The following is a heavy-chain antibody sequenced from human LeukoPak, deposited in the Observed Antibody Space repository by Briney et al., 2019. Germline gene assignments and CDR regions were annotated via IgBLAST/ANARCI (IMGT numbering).Heavy chain of an antibody. CDR1: GYTFTGYY. CDR3: ARVDDRGHYYDSSGPRKLFDY. D-gene: IGHD3-22*01. V-gene: IGHV1-2*02. CDR2: FKPDSGGT. Sequence: ASVKVSCKASGYTFTGYYMHWVRQAPGQGLEWMGWFKPDSGGTNYAQKFQDRVTMTRDTSISTAYMELSRLRSDDTAVYYCARVDDRGHYYDSSGPRKLFDYWGQGTLVTVSS. J-gene: IGHJ4*02.